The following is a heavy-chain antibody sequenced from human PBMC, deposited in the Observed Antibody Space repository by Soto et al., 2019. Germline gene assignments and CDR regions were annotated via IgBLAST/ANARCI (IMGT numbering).Heavy chain of an antibody. Sequence: EVQLLESGGGLVQPGGSLRLSCAASGFTFSSYAMSWVRQAPGKGLEWVSVIGGRGDSTYYADSVRGRFTISRDNSKNTLYLQMNSLRAEDTAVYYCAKDRDGAAAGPTKFYGMDVWGQGTTVTVSS. CDR2: IGGRGDST. J-gene: IGHJ6*02. D-gene: IGHD6-13*01. CDR3: AKDRDGAAAGPTKFYGMDV. CDR1: GFTFSSYA. V-gene: IGHV3-23*01.